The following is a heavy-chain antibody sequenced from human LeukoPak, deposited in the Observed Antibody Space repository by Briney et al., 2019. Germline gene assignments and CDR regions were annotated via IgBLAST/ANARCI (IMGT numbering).Heavy chain of an antibody. D-gene: IGHD6-19*01. J-gene: IGHJ4*02. CDR1: GFTFRSYA. CDR3: AKDWDIAVAGNIEY. Sequence: GGSLRLSCAVSGFTFRSYAMTWVRQAPGKGLEWGSGISGSGDRIYYADSVKGRFTISRDNSKNTLYLQMNSLRAEDTAVYYCAKDWDIAVAGNIEYWGQGALVTVSS. CDR2: ISGSGDRI. V-gene: IGHV3-23*01.